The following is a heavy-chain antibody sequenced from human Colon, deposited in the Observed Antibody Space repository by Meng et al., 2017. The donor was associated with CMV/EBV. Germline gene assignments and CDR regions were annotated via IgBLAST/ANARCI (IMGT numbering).Heavy chain of an antibody. CDR2: ISHSGNT. D-gene: IGHD3-22*01. Sequence: CVVSGGSITSTHGWNWVRQWPVKGLEWIGEISHSGNTNYNPSLKSRLIMSVDKTKNQFSLRLSSVTAADTAIYYCARDGYSSGYYFDYWGPGTLVTVSS. V-gene: IGHV4-4*02. CDR3: ARDGYSSGYYFDY. J-gene: IGHJ4*02. CDR1: GGSITSTHG.